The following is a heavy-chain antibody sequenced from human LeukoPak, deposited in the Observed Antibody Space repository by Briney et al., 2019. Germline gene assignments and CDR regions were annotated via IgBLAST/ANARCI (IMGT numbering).Heavy chain of an antibody. CDR1: EFTFSSYS. J-gene: IGHJ4*02. V-gene: IGHV3-21*05. Sequence: GGSLRLSCAASEFTFSSYSMNWVRQAPGKGLEWVSYISSSSSYTNYADSVKGRFTISRDNAKNSLYLQMNSLRAEDTAVYYCARGGSGYWVDYWGQGTLVTVSS. CDR2: ISSSSSYT. CDR3: ARGGSGYWVDY. D-gene: IGHD3-22*01.